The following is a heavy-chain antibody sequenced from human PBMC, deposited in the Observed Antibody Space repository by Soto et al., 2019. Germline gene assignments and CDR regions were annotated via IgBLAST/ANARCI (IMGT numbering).Heavy chain of an antibody. Sequence: RGSLVVSCPAPVFTASNSYMSWVGQAPGKGLEWVSVIYGGGSTYYADSVKGRFTISRDNSKNTLYLQMNSLRDEDTAVYLCAILDLPGHYFPYWAQGSLVTSPQ. CDR3: AILDLPGHYFPY. J-gene: IGHJ4*02. CDR1: VFTASNSY. CDR2: IYGGGST. V-gene: IGHV3-53*01.